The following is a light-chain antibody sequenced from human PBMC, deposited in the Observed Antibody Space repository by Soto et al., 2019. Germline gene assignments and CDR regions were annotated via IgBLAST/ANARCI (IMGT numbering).Light chain of an antibody. CDR1: SSDVGGYDY. V-gene: IGLV2-11*01. Sequence: QSALTQPPSVSGSPGQSVTISCSGTSSDVGGYDYVSWYQQHPGKAPKLVVYDVTKRPSGVPDRFSGSKSGNTASLTISGLQAEDEADYYCCSYAGTYTNYAFGTGTKVTVL. CDR2: DVT. J-gene: IGLJ1*01. CDR3: CSYAGTYTNYA.